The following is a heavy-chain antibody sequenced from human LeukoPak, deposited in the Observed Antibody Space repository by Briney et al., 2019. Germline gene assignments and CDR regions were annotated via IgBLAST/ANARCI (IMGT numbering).Heavy chain of an antibody. J-gene: IGHJ1*01. CDR1: GFIFSTAW. CDR2: IKSKTDGGAI. D-gene: IGHD6-19*01. CDR3: TTTGGSTGWYNEYFQH. V-gene: IGHV3-15*01. Sequence: GGSLRLSCTASGFIFSTAWMTWVRQAPGKGLEWVGRIKSKTDGGAIEYAAPVKGRFTISRDDSKNTLYLQMSGLRTEDTALYYCTTTGGSTGWYNEYFQHWVQGTLVTVSS.